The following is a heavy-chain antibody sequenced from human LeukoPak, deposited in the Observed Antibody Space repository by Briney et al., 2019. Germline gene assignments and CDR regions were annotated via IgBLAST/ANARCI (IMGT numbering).Heavy chain of an antibody. J-gene: IGHJ4*02. V-gene: IGHV3-20*04. CDR2: INWNGGST. CDR3: ARDQFGVIIVTSQYYFDY. Sequence: GGSLTLSCAASGFTFDDYGMSWVRQAPGKGLEWVSGINWNGGSTGYADAVKGRFTISRDNAKNSLYLQMNSLRAEDTALYYCARDQFGVIIVTSQYYFDYWGQGTLVTVSS. D-gene: IGHD3-3*01. CDR1: GFTFDDYG.